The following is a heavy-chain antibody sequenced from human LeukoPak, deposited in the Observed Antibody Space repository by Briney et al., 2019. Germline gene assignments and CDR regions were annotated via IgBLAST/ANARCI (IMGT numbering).Heavy chain of an antibody. Sequence: GGSLRLSCAASGFTFSSYWMSWVRQAPGKGLEWVANRKQDGSEKYYVDSMKGRFTISRDNAKNSVYLQMNSLRAEDTAVYYCARGKYYYDSTGYYPGGDYWGQGTLVTVSS. V-gene: IGHV3-7*01. J-gene: IGHJ4*02. CDR3: ARGKYYYDSTGYYPGGDY. D-gene: IGHD3-22*01. CDR2: RKQDGSEK. CDR1: GFTFSSYW.